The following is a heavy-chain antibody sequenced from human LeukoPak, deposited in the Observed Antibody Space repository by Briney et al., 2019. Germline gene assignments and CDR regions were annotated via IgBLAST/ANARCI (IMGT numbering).Heavy chain of an antibody. D-gene: IGHD4-17*01. Sequence: GGSLRLSCAASGFTFSSYSINWVRQAPGTGLEWVSSISSASSHIYYADSVKGRFTISRDNAKNSLYLQMNSLRAEDTAVYYCARVRGYGDYADYFDYWGQGTLVTVSS. CDR1: GFTFSSYS. V-gene: IGHV3-21*04. CDR3: ARVRGYGDYADYFDY. J-gene: IGHJ4*02. CDR2: ISSASSHI.